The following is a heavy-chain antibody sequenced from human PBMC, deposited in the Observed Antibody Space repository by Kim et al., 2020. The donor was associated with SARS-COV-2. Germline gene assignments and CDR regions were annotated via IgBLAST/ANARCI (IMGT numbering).Heavy chain of an antibody. J-gene: IGHJ4*02. Sequence: YRPSAQAHVTISRHNSLNTAYLQWSSLKASDTAMYYCARRNCSGGNCYLDYWGQGTLVTVSS. D-gene: IGHD2-15*01. V-gene: IGHV5-10-1*01. CDR3: ARRNCSGGNCYLDY.